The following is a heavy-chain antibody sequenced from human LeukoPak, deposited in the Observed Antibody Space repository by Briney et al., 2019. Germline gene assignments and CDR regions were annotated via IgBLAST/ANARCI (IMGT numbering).Heavy chain of an antibody. CDR2: ISSSGSTI. V-gene: IGHV3-11*04. CDR1: GFTFSDYY. CDR3: ARDPLYYYDSSGYYYRGAFDI. J-gene: IGHJ3*02. Sequence: PGGSLRLSCAASGFTFSDYYMSWIRQAPGKGLEWVSYISSSGSTIYYADSVKGRFTISRDNAKNPLYLQMNSLRAEDTAVYYCARDPLYYYDSSGYYYRGAFDIWGQGTMVTVSS. D-gene: IGHD3-22*01.